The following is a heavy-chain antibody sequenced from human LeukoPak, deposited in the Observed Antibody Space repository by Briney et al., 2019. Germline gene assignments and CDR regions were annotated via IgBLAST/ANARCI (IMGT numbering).Heavy chain of an antibody. V-gene: IGHV1-69*13. CDR3: ARGIALVGATPPNGAFDI. Sequence: SVKVSCKASGGTFSSYAISWVRQAPGQGLELMGGVIPIFGTANYAQKFQGRVTITADESTSTAYMELSSLRSEDTAVYYCARGIALVGATPPNGAFDIWGQGTTVTVSS. CDR2: VIPIFGTA. D-gene: IGHD1-26*01. CDR1: GGTFSSYA. J-gene: IGHJ3*02.